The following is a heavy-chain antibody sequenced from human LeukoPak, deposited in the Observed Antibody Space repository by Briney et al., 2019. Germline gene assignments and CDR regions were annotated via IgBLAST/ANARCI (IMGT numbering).Heavy chain of an antibody. J-gene: IGHJ5*02. V-gene: IGHV1-69*04. CDR2: IIPILGIA. CDR1: GGTFSSYT. CDR3: ARDPYYHDSSGYHNWFDP. D-gene: IGHD3-22*01. Sequence: SVKVSCKASGGTFSSYTISWVRQAPGQGLEWMGRIIPILGIANYAQKFQGRVTITADKSTSTAYMELSSLRSEDTAVYYCARDPYYHDSSGYHNWFDPWGQGTLVTVSS.